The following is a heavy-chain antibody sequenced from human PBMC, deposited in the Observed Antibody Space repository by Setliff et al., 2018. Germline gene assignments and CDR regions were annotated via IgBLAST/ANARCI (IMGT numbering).Heavy chain of an antibody. CDR3: AREGVDTRSSTDYRYYMDV. CDR1: GYIFTSYG. Sequence: SVKVSCKASGYIFTSYGISWVRQAPGQGLEWMGGTIPLFGTTDYAQKFHGRVTIITDESTSTAYMELSSLTSDDTAVYYCAREGVDTRSSTDYRYYMDVWGQGTTVTVSS. D-gene: IGHD5-18*01. CDR2: TIPLFGTT. V-gene: IGHV1-69*05. J-gene: IGHJ6*03.